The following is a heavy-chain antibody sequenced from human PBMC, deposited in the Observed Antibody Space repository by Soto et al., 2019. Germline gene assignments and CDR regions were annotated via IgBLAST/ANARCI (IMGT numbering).Heavy chain of an antibody. CDR3: ATSYGSGYRAFDY. J-gene: IGHJ4*02. D-gene: IGHD3-10*01. Sequence: QVLLVQSGAEVKRPGSSVKVSCKASGDTFSFYSINWVRQAPGLGLEWMGRVNPILSMSNYAQRFQGRVTMTADKSTSTAYMELSVLRCEDTAMYYCATSYGSGYRAFDYWGQGALVTVSS. CDR2: VNPILSMS. V-gene: IGHV1-69*04. CDR1: GDTFSFYS.